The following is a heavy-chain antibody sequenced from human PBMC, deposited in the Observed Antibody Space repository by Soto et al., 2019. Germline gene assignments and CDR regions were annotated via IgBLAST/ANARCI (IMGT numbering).Heavy chain of an antibody. Sequence: EVQLVESGGGLVQPGGSLRLSRAASGFTFSNYWMSWVRQAPGKGLEWVANIKQDGSEKYYVDSVKGRFTISRDNAKNSLYLQMNSLGAEDTAVYFCASGLWTFQHWGQGTLVTVSS. CDR3: ASGLWTFQH. V-gene: IGHV3-7*01. J-gene: IGHJ1*01. CDR2: IKQDGSEK. CDR1: GFTFSNYW. D-gene: IGHD3-10*01.